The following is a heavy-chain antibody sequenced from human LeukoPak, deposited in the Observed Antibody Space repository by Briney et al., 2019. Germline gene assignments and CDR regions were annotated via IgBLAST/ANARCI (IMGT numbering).Heavy chain of an antibody. CDR3: ARLDCVLEGCYNH. J-gene: IGHJ4*02. Sequence: SETLSLTCSVSGDSVTSSYWNWIRQPPGKGLEWIGYVSADGTTNYSPSLRSRLIMSVDTAKNGISLILMSVTAADTAIYYCARLDCVLEGCYNHWGRGTLVTVAS. V-gene: IGHV4-59*08. D-gene: IGHD2-15*01. CDR1: GDSVTSSY. CDR2: VSADGTT.